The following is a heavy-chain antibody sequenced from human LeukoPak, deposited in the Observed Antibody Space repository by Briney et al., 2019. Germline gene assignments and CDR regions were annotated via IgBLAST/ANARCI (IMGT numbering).Heavy chain of an antibody. CDR1: GFTFSSYW. V-gene: IGHV3-74*01. CDR2: ISGDGRTT. Sequence: GGSLRLSCAASGFTFSSYWMHWVRQAPGKGLVWVSRISGDGRTTSYADSVKGRFTISRDNAKNTLYLQMNSLRVEDTAVHYCVDYGERWGQGTLVTVSS. J-gene: IGHJ4*02. D-gene: IGHD4-17*01. CDR3: VDYGER.